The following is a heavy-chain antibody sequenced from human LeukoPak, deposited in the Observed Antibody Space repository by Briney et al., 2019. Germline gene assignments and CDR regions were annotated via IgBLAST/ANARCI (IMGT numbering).Heavy chain of an antibody. V-gene: IGHV3-23*01. CDR2: ISGSGGST. CDR1: GFTFSSYA. J-gene: IGHJ4*02. Sequence: GGSLRLSCAASGFTFSSYAMTWVRQAPGKGLEWVSGISGSGGSTYYADSVKGRFTISRDNSKNTLYLQMNSLRAEDTAVYYCAKGGDYYDTPRDYWGQGTLVTVSS. D-gene: IGHD3-22*01. CDR3: AKGGDYYDTPRDY.